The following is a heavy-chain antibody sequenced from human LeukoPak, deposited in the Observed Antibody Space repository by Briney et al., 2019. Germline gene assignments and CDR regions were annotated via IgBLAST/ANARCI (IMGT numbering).Heavy chain of an antibody. CDR1: GFTFGDYA. J-gene: IGHJ5*02. CDR3: TRLVVPAARFDP. D-gene: IGHD2-2*01. CDR2: FRSKAYGGTT. V-gene: IGHV3-49*04. Sequence: GGSLRLSCTASGFTFGDYAMSWVRQAPGRGLEWVGLFRSKAYGGTTEYAASVKGRFTISRDDSKSIAYLQMNSLKTEGTAVYYCTRLVVPAARFDPWGQGTLVTVSS.